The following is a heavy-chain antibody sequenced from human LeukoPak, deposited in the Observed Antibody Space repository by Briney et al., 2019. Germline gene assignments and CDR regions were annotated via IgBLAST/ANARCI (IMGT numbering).Heavy chain of an antibody. V-gene: IGHV3-53*01. CDR1: GFTVSSNY. Sequence: PGGSLRLSCAASGFTVSSNYMSWVRQAPGKGLEWVSIMYTSGNTYYADSVKGRFTISRDNSNNTLYLQMNILRADDTAVYYCAKGDFDYWGQGTLVTVSS. CDR2: MYTSGNT. CDR3: AKGDFDY. J-gene: IGHJ4*02.